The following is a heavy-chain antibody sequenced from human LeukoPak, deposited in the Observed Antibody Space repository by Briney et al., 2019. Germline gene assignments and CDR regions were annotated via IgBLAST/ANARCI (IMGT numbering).Heavy chain of an antibody. D-gene: IGHD3-10*01. Sequence: SETLSLTCIVSDYSISSGYYWGWIRQPPGKGLEWIGSIYHLGNSYYNPSLKSRVTISVDTSKNQFSLKMNSVTAADTAVYYCARDRGYWFDPWGQGTLVTVSS. CDR1: DYSISSGYY. CDR3: ARDRGYWFDP. V-gene: IGHV4-38-2*02. CDR2: IYHLGNS. J-gene: IGHJ5*02.